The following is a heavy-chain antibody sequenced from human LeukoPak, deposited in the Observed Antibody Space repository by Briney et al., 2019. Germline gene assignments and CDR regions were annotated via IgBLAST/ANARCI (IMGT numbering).Heavy chain of an antibody. V-gene: IGHV3-23*01. D-gene: IGHD3-22*01. CDR2: ISGRGGST. J-gene: IGHJ4*02. CDR3: AKDLGGTMIVVGIFDY. CDR1: GFTFSSYA. Sequence: GGSLRLSCAASGFTFSSYAMSWVRQAPGKGLEWVSAISGRGGSTYYADSVKGRFTISRDNSKNTLYLQMNSLRAEDTAVYYCAKDLGGTMIVVGIFDYWGQGTLVTVSS.